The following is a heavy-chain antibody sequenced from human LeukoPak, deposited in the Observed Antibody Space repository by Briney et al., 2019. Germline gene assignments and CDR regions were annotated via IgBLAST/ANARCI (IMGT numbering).Heavy chain of an antibody. V-gene: IGHV3-23*01. D-gene: IGHD5-24*01. CDR2: INANGVNT. Sequence: PGGSLRLSCAASGFAFNFYAMTWVRQAPGKGLQWVSTINANGVNTYYADSVRGRFTISRDNSKDTLYLQLNSLRAEDTAIYYCAKTIPYWYFDLWGRGTLVTVSS. J-gene: IGHJ2*01. CDR3: AKTIPYWYFDL. CDR1: GFAFNFYA.